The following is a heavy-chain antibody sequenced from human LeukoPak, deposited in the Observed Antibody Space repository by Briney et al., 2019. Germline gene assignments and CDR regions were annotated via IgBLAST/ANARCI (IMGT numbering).Heavy chain of an antibody. CDR2: ISSSSIYT. CDR3: ARDLRTSSSSQLGY. J-gene: IGHJ4*02. D-gene: IGHD6-13*01. V-gene: IGHV3-11*06. CDR1: GFTFSDYY. Sequence: GGSLRLSCATSGFTFSDYYMSWIRQAPGKGLEWVSYISSSSIYTNYADSVKGRFTISRDNAKNSLYLQMNSLRAEDSAVYYCARDLRTSSSSQLGYWGQGTLVTVSS.